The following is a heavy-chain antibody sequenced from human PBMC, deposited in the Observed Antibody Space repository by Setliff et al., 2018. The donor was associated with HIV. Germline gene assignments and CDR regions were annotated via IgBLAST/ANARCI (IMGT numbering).Heavy chain of an antibody. D-gene: IGHD3-3*02. CDR2: IYIDGST. Sequence: PGGSLRLSCAASGFTFSSYSMNWVRQAPGEGLEWVSVIYIDGSTYYADSVRGRFTISRDNYKNTLYLQMKSLRAEDTAVYYCAREDPPADFHFWSGRLADWGQGSLVTVSS. J-gene: IGHJ4*02. CDR3: AREDPPADFHFWSGRLAD. V-gene: IGHV3-66*02. CDR1: GFTFSSYS.